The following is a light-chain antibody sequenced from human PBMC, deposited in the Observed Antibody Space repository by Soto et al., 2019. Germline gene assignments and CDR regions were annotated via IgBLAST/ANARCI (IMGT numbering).Light chain of an antibody. J-gene: IGLJ2*01. Sequence: QSVLTQPPSASGTPGQRVTISCSGSSSNIGSNTVNWYQHLPGTAPKLLIYSYSQRPSGVPDRFSGSKSGTSASLAISGLQSEDEADYYCAAWDDTLNGPVFGGGTQLTVL. CDR1: SSNIGSNT. CDR2: SYS. CDR3: AAWDDTLNGPV. V-gene: IGLV1-44*01.